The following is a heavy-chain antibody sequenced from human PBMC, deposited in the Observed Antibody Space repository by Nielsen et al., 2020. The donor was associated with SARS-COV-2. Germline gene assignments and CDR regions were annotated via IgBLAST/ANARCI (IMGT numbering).Heavy chain of an antibody. Sequence: GGSLRLSCTASGFIFTDAWMTWVRQAPGKGLEWVGRIKSKTDGGTTDYAAPVKGRFTISRDDSKNTLYLQMNSLKTEDTAVYYCTTVSLEWLLCKGYWGQGTLVTVSS. V-gene: IGHV3-15*01. J-gene: IGHJ4*02. CDR1: GFIFTDAW. CDR3: TTVSLEWLLCKGY. CDR2: IKSKTDGGTT. D-gene: IGHD3-3*01.